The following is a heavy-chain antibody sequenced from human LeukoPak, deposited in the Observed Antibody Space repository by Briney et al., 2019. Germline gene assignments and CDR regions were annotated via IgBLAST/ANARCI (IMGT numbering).Heavy chain of an antibody. CDR2: MNPNSGNT. V-gene: IGHV1-8*01. Sequence: GASVKVSCKXSGYTFTSYDINWVRQATGQGLERMGWMNPNSGNTGYAQKFQGRVTMTRNTSISTAYMELSSLRSEDTAVYYCARWRRDGYNFAFDIWGQGTMVTVSS. CDR3: ARWRRDGYNFAFDI. CDR1: GYTFTSYD. J-gene: IGHJ3*02. D-gene: IGHD5-24*01.